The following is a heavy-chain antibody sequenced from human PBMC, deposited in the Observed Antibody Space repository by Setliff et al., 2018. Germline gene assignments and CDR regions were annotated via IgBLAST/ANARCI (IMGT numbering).Heavy chain of an antibody. CDR3: ARAAARAEYSDTSAYLPFDF. CDR1: GYPISRGFY. V-gene: IGHV4-38-2*02. Sequence: TSETLSLTCTVSGYPISRGFYWGWIRQSPGKGLEWIGSVYHSGSSYQNPSLRSRIAVSVDTSKNQFSLRLNSVTAADTAVYFCARAAARAEYSDTSAYLPFDFWGLGTLVTAPQ. D-gene: IGHD3-16*01. J-gene: IGHJ4*02. CDR2: VYHSGSS.